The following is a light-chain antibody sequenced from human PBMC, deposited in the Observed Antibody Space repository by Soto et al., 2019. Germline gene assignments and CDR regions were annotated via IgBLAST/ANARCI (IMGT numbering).Light chain of an antibody. CDR3: AAWDSSLGGPA. J-gene: IGLJ2*01. CDR1: DSNIGSKY. CDR2: RNN. V-gene: IGLV1-47*01. Sequence: QAVVTQPPSASATPGQRVTISCSGSDSNIGSKYVYWYQQLPGTAPKLLMYRNNQRPSGVPDRFSGSESGTSASLAINGLRSEDEADYYCAAWDSSLGGPAFGGGTKLTVL.